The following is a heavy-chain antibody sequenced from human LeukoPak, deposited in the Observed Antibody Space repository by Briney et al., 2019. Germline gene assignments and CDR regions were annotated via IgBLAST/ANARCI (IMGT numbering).Heavy chain of an antibody. Sequence: PSETLSLTCTVSGGSIRSNDWNWIRQSPGKALEWIGYIHYSGSTNYNPSLKSRVTISLDTSTTQFSLKLNSVTAADTAVYDCVRGFYDSSGYSSPFDFWGQGTLVTVSS. J-gene: IGHJ4*02. V-gene: IGHV4-59*01. CDR2: IHYSGST. D-gene: IGHD3-22*01. CDR3: VRGFYDSSGYSSPFDF. CDR1: GGSIRSND.